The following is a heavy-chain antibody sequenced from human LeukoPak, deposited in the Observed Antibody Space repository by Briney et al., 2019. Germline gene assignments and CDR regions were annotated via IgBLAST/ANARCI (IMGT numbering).Heavy chain of an antibody. CDR1: GYSISGDYY. CDR3: ARLPYCSSTRCYDYYYYMDV. V-gene: IGHV4-38-2*01. Sequence: PSETLSLTCAVSGYSISGDYYWGWIRQPPGKGLEWIGSIYHSGNTYYNPSLKSRVTISVDTSKNQFSLKLSSVTAADTAVYYCARLPYCSSTRCYDYYYYMDVWGKGTTVTVSS. J-gene: IGHJ6*03. CDR2: IYHSGNT. D-gene: IGHD2-2*01.